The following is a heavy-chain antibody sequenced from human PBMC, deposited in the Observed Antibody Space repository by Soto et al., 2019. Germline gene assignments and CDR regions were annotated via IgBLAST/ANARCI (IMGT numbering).Heavy chain of an antibody. D-gene: IGHD3-22*01. V-gene: IGHV1-69*01. CDR2: IIPIFGTA. CDR3: ARDLDYDSSGYYPRYYYYGMDV. Sequence: QVQLVQSGAEVKKPGSSVKVSCKASGGTFSSYAISWVRQAPGQGLEWMGGIIPIFGTANYAQKFQGRVTITADESTSTAVMELSSLRSEDTAVYYCARDLDYDSSGYYPRYYYYGMDVWGQGTTVTVSS. CDR1: GGTFSSYA. J-gene: IGHJ6*02.